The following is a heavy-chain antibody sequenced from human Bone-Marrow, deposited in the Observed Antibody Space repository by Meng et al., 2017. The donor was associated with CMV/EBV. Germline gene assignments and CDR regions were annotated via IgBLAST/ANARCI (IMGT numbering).Heavy chain of an antibody. J-gene: IGHJ3*02. CDR3: ARDQTTLGYCSSTSCYRGAFDI. V-gene: IGHV3-30-3*01. CDR2: ISYDGSNK. Sequence: GESLKISCAASGFTFSSYAMHWVRQAPGKGLEWVAVISYDGSNKYYADSVKGRFTISRDNSKNTLYLQMNSLRAEDTAVYYCARDQTTLGYCSSTSCYRGAFDICGQGTMVTASS. D-gene: IGHD2-2*02. CDR1: GFTFSSYA.